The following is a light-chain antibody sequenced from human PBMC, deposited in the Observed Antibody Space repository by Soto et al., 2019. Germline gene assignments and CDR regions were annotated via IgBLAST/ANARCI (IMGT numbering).Light chain of an antibody. CDR1: SGHSSYA. CDR3: QTWGTGIHYV. V-gene: IGLV4-69*01. CDR2: LNSDGSH. J-gene: IGLJ1*01. Sequence: QSVLTQSPSASASLGASVKLTCTLSSGHSSYAIAWHQQQPEKGPRYLMKLNSDGSHSKGDGIPDRFSGSSSGAERYLTISSLQSADEADYYCQTWGTGIHYVFGTGTKLTFL.